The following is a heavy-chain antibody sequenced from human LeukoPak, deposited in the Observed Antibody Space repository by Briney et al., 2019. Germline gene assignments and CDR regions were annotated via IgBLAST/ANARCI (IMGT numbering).Heavy chain of an antibody. D-gene: IGHD4-11*01. CDR2: ISYDGSNK. Sequence: GGSLRLSCAASGFTFSSYGMHWVRQAPGKGLEWVAVISYDGSNKYYADSVKGRFTISRDNSKNTLYLQMNSLRAEDTAVYYCAKSFNRAVPRGVQYGCPDYWGQGTLVTVSS. CDR1: GFTFSSYG. CDR3: AKSFNRAVPRGVQYGCPDY. J-gene: IGHJ4*02. V-gene: IGHV3-30*18.